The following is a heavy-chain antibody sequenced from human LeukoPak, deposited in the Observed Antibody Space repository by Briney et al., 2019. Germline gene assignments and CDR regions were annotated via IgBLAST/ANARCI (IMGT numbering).Heavy chain of an antibody. Sequence: GGSLRLSCVASGFSFSSYGMHWVRQAPGKGLEWVAVISYDGGNKYYADSMKGRFTISRDNSKNTMYLQMNSLRAEDTAVYYCAKDDIAAADTPEYFQHWGQGTLVTVSS. CDR2: ISYDGGNK. D-gene: IGHD6-13*01. CDR3: AKDDIAAADTPEYFQH. CDR1: GFSFSSYG. J-gene: IGHJ1*01. V-gene: IGHV3-30*18.